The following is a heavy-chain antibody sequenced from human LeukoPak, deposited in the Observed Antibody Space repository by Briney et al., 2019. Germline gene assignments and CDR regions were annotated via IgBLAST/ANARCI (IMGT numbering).Heavy chain of an antibody. D-gene: IGHD3-9*01. V-gene: IGHV4-34*01. CDR2: INHSGST. CDR1: GGSFSGYY. Sequence: SETLSLTCAVYGGSFSGYYWSWIRQPPGKGLEWIGEINHSGSTNYNPSLKSRVTISVDTSKNQFSLKLSSVTAADTAVYYCARVDYDILTGPSRFDPWGQGTLVTVSS. J-gene: IGHJ5*02. CDR3: ARVDYDILTGPSRFDP.